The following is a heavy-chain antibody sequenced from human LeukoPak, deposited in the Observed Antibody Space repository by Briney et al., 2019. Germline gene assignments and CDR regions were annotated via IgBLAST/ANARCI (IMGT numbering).Heavy chain of an antibody. D-gene: IGHD2-15*01. CDR2: ISSSGDST. V-gene: IGHV3-23*01. Sequence: GGSLRLSCAASGFTFSSYAMSWVRQAAGKGLEWVAAISSSGDSTYYADSVQGRFAISRDNAKNSLYLQMNSLRAEDTAVYYCASRPVLVAGILFDPWGQGTLVTVSS. J-gene: IGHJ5*02. CDR1: GFTFSSYA. CDR3: ASRPVLVAGILFDP.